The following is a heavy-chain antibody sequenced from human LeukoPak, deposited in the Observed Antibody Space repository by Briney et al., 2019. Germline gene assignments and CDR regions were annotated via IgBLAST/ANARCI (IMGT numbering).Heavy chain of an antibody. V-gene: IGHV1-18*01. CDR1: GYTFTSYG. CDR2: ISAYNGNT. Sequence: GSVKVSCKASGYTFTSYGISWVRQAPGQGLEWMGWISAYNGNTNYAQKLQGRVTMTTDTSTSTAYMELRSLRSDDTAVYYCARVYCSSTSCQYYYYYGMDVWGQGTTVTVSS. J-gene: IGHJ6*02. D-gene: IGHD2-2*01. CDR3: ARVYCSSTSCQYYYYYGMDV.